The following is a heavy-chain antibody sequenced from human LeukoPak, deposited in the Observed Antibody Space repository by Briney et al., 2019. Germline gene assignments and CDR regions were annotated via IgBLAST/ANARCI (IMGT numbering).Heavy chain of an antibody. CDR3: ARGVIHYDFWSGRPVEKYYFDY. V-gene: IGHV4-34*01. Sequence: SETLSLTCAVYGGSFSGYYWSWIRQPPGKGLEWIGEINHSGSTNYNPSLKSRVTISVDTSKNQFSLKLSSVTAADTAVYYCARGVIHYDFWSGRPVEKYYFDYWGQGTLVTVSS. CDR2: INHSGST. CDR1: GGSFSGYY. D-gene: IGHD3-3*01. J-gene: IGHJ4*02.